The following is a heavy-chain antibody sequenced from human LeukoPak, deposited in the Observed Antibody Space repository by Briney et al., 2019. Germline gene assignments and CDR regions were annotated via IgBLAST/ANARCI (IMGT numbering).Heavy chain of an antibody. J-gene: IGHJ4*02. Sequence: SETLSPTCTVSGGSPSKYYRGWGRQPPGGGRGWVGCIYYSGSTNYNPSLKSRVTISVDTSKNQFSLKLSSVTAADTAVYYCAREAAYSSSWYGGFDYWGQGTLVTVSS. D-gene: IGHD6-13*01. CDR2: IYYSGST. CDR1: GGSPSKYY. V-gene: IGHV4-59*01. CDR3: AREAAYSSSWYGGFDY.